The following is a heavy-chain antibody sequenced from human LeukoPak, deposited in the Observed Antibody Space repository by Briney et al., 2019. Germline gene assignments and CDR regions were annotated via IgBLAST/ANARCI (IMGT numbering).Heavy chain of an antibody. CDR3: AREGGGPSGPLDY. Sequence: GGSLRVSCAASGFTVNINYMTWVRQAQGTGLEWVSVIYGGGGTYYADSVKGRFTISRDNSKNTLYLQMNSLRAEDTAVYYCAREGGGPSGPLDYWGQGTLVTVSS. D-gene: IGHD3-3*01. V-gene: IGHV3-66*01. CDR1: GFTVNINY. J-gene: IGHJ4*02. CDR2: IYGGGGT.